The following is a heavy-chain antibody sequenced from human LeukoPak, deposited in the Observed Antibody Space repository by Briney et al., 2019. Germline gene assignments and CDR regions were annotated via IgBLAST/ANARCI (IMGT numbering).Heavy chain of an antibody. Sequence: ASVKVSCKASGYPSNNYDINWVRQATGQGLEWMGWMNPHSGKTGYAQNFQGRVTITADKSTSTAYMELSSLRSEDTAVYYCARGPARLYSGYDYGHFDYWGQGTLVTVSS. J-gene: IGHJ4*02. CDR3: ARGPARLYSGYDYGHFDY. D-gene: IGHD5-12*01. CDR1: GYPSNNYD. V-gene: IGHV1-8*01. CDR2: MNPHSGKT.